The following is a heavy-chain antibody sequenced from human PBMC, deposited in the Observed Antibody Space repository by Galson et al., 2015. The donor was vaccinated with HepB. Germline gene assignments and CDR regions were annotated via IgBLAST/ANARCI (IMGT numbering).Heavy chain of an antibody. V-gene: IGHV4-30-4*08. Sequence: TLSLTCTVSGGSISSGYYYWNWVRQPPGKGLEWIGYIYYSGSTFYNPSLGSRVTISVDTSKNQFSLKLSSVTAADTAVYYCVRSIETHNNNWDRFQHWGRGTLVTVSS. D-gene: IGHD1-1*01. CDR1: GGSISSGYYY. CDR3: VRSIETHNNNWDRFQH. J-gene: IGHJ1*01. CDR2: IYYSGST.